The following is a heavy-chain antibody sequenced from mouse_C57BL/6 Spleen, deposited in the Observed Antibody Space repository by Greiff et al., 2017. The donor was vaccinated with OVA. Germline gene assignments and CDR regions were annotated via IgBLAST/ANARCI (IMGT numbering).Heavy chain of an antibody. V-gene: IGHV1-53*01. Sequence: VQLQQSGTDLVKPGASVKLSCKASGYTFTSYWMHWVKQRPGQGLEWIGNINPSNGGTNYNEKFKSKATLTVDKSSSTAYMQLSSLTSEDSAVYDCAISFYDYDDVDVWGTGTTVTVSS. CDR2: INPSNGGT. D-gene: IGHD2-4*01. CDR1: GYTFTSYW. CDR3: AISFYDYDDVDV. J-gene: IGHJ1*03.